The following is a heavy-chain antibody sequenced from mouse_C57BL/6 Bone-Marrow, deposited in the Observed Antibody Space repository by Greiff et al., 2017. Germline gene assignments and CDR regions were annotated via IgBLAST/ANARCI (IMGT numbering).Heavy chain of an antibody. CDR1: GYTFTTYS. J-gene: IGHJ3*01. D-gene: IGHD2-4*01. CDR2: FHPYNDDT. Sequence: QVQLQQSGAELVKPGASVKMSCKASGYTFTTYSIEWMKQNPGQSLEWIGNFHPYNDDTKYNEKFKGKATLTVDKSSSTAYLELSRLTSDNTAVYYCAIDDYGGTSWFDYWGQGTMVTVSA. CDR3: AIDDYGGTSWFDY. V-gene: IGHV1-47*01.